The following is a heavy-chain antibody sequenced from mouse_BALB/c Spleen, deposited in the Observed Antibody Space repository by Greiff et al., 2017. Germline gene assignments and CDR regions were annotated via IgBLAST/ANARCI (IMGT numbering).Heavy chain of an antibody. Sequence: QVHVKQPGAELVKPGTSVKLSCKASGYNFTSYWINWVKLRPGQGLEWIGDIYPGSGSTNYNEKFKSKATLTVDTSSSTAYMQLSSLASEDSALYYCARLNYAMDYWGQGTSVTVSS. CDR2: IYPGSGST. CDR1: GYNFTSYW. J-gene: IGHJ4*01. CDR3: ARLNYAMDY. V-gene: IGHV1-55*01.